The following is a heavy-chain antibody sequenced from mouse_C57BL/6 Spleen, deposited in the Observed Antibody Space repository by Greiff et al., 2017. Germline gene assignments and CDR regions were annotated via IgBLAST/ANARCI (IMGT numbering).Heavy chain of an antibody. J-gene: IGHJ2*02. D-gene: IGHD1-1*01. V-gene: IGHV2-2*01. CDR1: GFSLTSYG. CDR2: IWSGGST. CDR3: AREGTTVVALDY. Sequence: QVQLQQSGPGLVQPSQSLSITCTVSGFSLTSYGVHWVRQSPGKGLEWLGVIWSGGSTDYNAAFISRLGISKDNSKSQVFFKMNSLQADETAIYYCAREGTTVVALDYWGQGTSLTVSS.